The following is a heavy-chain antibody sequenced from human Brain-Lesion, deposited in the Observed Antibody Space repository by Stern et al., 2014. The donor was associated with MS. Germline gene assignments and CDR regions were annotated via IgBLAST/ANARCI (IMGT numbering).Heavy chain of an antibody. CDR3: ARDRVTTVTTYYFDS. Sequence: EMQLVESGGGLVQPGGSLRLSCAASGFTVSNYYMSWVRQAPGKGLEWVSFIYPSGKTYYADSVRGRFVIARDKAKSTLYLQMDSLRPEDTAVYYCARDRVTTVTTYYFDSWGQGTRVTVSS. D-gene: IGHD4-17*01. J-gene: IGHJ4*02. CDR2: IYPSGKT. V-gene: IGHV3-66*02. CDR1: GFTVSNYY.